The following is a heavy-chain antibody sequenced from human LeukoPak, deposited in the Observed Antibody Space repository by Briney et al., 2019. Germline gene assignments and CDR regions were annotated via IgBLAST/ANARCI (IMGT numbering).Heavy chain of an antibody. CDR2: NIPIFGTA. J-gene: IGHJ6*03. Sequence: SVNVSCTASGGTFSSYAISWVRQAPGQGLEWMGGNIPIFGTANYAQKFQGRVTITTDESTSTAYMELSSLRSEDTAVYYCASSPRDYYYYYYYMDVWGKGTTVTVSS. V-gene: IGHV1-69*05. CDR3: ASSPRDYYYYYYYMDV. CDR1: GGTFSSYA. D-gene: IGHD5-24*01.